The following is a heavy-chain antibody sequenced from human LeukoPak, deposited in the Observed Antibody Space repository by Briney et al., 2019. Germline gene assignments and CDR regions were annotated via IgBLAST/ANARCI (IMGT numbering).Heavy chain of an antibody. CDR3: ARDPPPRRIYYYDSSGSGGWFDP. D-gene: IGHD3-22*01. CDR1: GYTFTSYG. V-gene: IGHV1-18*01. CDR2: ISAYNGNT. Sequence: GASVKVSCKASGYTFTSYGISWVRQAPGQGLEWMGWISAYNGNTNYAQKLQGRVTMTTDTSTSTAYMELRSLRSDDTAVYYCARDPPPRRIYYYDSSGSGGWFDPWGQGTLVTVSS. J-gene: IGHJ5*02.